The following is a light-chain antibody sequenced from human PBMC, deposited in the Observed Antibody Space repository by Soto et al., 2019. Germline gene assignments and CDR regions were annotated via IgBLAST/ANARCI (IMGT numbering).Light chain of an antibody. J-gene: IGLJ1*01. CDR2: END. Sequence: NFMLTQPHSVSESPGKTVTISCTRSSGSIASDSVQWYQQRPGSVPTTLIYENDQRPSGVPDRFSGSIDSSSNSASLTISGLRTEDEADYYCQSYDTSIFYVFGSGTQLTV. V-gene: IGLV6-57*04. CDR1: SGSIASDS. CDR3: QSYDTSIFYV.